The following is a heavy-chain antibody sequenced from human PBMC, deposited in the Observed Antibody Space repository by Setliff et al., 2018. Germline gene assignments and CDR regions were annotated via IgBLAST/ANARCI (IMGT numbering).Heavy chain of an antibody. CDR1: GYTFSNYW. CDR3: ARSYCSGGSCYSELLY. CDR2: VYPGDSDT. J-gene: IGHJ4*02. V-gene: IGHV5-51*01. Sequence: GESLKISCQASGYTFSNYWIDWVRQMPGKGLEWMGMVYPGDSDTKYSPPFEGQVTISADKSTNTAYLEWTSLRASDTAIYYCARSYCSGGSCYSELLYWGQGTQVTVSS. D-gene: IGHD3-10*01.